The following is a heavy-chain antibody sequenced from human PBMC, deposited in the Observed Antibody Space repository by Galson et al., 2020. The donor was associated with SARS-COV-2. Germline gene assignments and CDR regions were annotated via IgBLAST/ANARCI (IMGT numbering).Heavy chain of an antibody. Sequence: GESLKISCAASGFTFSDYYMSWIRQAPGKGLEWVSYISSSGSTIYYADSVKGRFTISRDNAKNSLYLQMNSLRAEDTAVYYCARDHIVVVVAADGGSNYYYYGMDVWGQGTTVTVSS. V-gene: IGHV3-11*01. CDR2: ISSSGSTI. J-gene: IGHJ6*02. D-gene: IGHD2-15*01. CDR1: GFTFSDYY. CDR3: ARDHIVVVVAADGGSNYYYYGMDV.